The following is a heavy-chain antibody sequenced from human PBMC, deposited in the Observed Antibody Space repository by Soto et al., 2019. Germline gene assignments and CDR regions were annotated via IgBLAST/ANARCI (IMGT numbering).Heavy chain of an antibody. Sequence: GESLMISCKGSGYSCTSYWIGWVRQMPGKGLELMGIIYPGDSDTRYSPSFQGQVTISADKSISTSYLQWSSLKASDTAMYYCASTPLHDSIGFNDYRGQGTLVPLS. CDR1: GYSCTSYW. J-gene: IGHJ4*02. CDR3: ASTPLHDSIGFNDY. D-gene: IGHD3-22*01. CDR2: IYPGDSDT. V-gene: IGHV5-51*01.